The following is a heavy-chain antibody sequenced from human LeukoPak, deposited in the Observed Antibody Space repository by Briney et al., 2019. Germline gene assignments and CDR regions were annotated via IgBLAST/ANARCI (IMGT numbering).Heavy chain of an antibody. D-gene: IGHD1-26*01. CDR3: ARPIYSGSYRHAFDI. Sequence: SETLSLTCTVSGGSISSSSYYWGWIRQPPGKGLEWIGSIYYSGSTYYNPSLKSRVTISVDTSKNQISLKLSSVTTADTAVYYCARPIYSGSYRHAFDIWGQGTMVTVSS. CDR1: GGSISSSSYY. CDR2: IYYSGST. V-gene: IGHV4-39*01. J-gene: IGHJ3*02.